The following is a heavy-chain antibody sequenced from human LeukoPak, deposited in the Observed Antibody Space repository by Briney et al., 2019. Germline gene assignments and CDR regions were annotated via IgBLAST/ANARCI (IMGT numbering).Heavy chain of an antibody. D-gene: IGHD3-10*01. J-gene: IGHJ4*02. CDR3: ARQFPPYHSGSHYFGN. CDR2: IYFNGMT. CDR1: GGAITGHY. Sequence: PSETLSLTCNVSGGAITGHYWSWLRQSPEKGLEWIGFIYFNGMTKYSPSLESRVTISVDTSKNQFSLRLTSVTAADTAVYFCARQFPPYHSGSHYFGNWGQGMQVTVSS. V-gene: IGHV4-59*08.